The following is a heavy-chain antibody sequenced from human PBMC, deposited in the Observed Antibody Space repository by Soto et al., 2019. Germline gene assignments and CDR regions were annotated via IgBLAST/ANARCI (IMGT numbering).Heavy chain of an antibody. Sequence: PSETLSLNCTVSGGYISSSSYYWGWIRQPPGKGLEWIGSIYYSGSTYYNPSLKSRVTISVDTSKNQFSLKLSSVTAADTAVYYCARVGSNYVGMDVWGQGTTVTVSS. J-gene: IGHJ6*02. CDR1: GGYISSSSYY. CDR3: ARVGSNYVGMDV. CDR2: IYYSGST. V-gene: IGHV4-39*01. D-gene: IGHD3-10*01.